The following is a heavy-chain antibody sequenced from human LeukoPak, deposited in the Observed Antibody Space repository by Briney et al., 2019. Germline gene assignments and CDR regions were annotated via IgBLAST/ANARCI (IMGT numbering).Heavy chain of an antibody. J-gene: IGHJ4*02. CDR3: ASGEAVAGTGGNY. Sequence: GGSLRLSCAASGFTFSTYSMNWVRQAPGKGLEWVSSISSSSSYIYYADSVKGRFTISRDNAKNSLYLQMNSLRAEDTAVYYCASGEAVAGTGGNYWGQGTLVTVSS. CDR2: ISSSSSYI. D-gene: IGHD6-19*01. CDR1: GFTFSTYS. V-gene: IGHV3-21*01.